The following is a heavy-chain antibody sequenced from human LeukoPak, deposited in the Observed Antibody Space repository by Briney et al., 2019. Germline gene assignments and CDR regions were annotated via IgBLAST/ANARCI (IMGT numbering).Heavy chain of an antibody. D-gene: IGHD3-9*01. CDR3: ARDDILTGYRFDY. CDR2: INPSGGST. Sequence: GASVKVSCKASGYTFTGYYMHWVRQAPGQGLEWMGIINPSGGSTSYAQKFQGRVTMTRDMSTSTVYMELSSLRSEDTAVYYCARDDILTGYRFDYWGQGTLVTVSS. J-gene: IGHJ4*02. V-gene: IGHV1-46*01. CDR1: GYTFTGYY.